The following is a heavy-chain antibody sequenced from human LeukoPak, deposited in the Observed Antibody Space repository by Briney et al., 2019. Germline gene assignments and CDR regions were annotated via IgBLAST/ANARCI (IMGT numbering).Heavy chain of an antibody. CDR1: GYTFTSYD. J-gene: IGHJ4*02. V-gene: IGHV1-8*01. D-gene: IGHD3-16*02. CDR3: ARGPRGGYLWGSYRYPFEN. Sequence: ASVKVSCKAFGYTFTSYDINWVRQATGQGPEWLGWMNPNSGNTGYAQKFQGRVTMTGNTSITTAYMELSSLRSEDTAVYYWARGPRGGYLWGSYRYPFENWGQGTLVTVSS. CDR2: MNPNSGNT.